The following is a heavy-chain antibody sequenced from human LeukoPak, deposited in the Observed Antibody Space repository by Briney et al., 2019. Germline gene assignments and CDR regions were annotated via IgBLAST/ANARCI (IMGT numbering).Heavy chain of an antibody. Sequence: SETLSLTCAVYGGSFSGYHWSWIRQPPGKGLEWIGEINHSGSTNYNPSLKSRVTISVDTSKNQFSLKLSSVTAADTAVYYCATINGYLIDYWGQGTLVTVSS. CDR3: ATINGYLIDY. CDR2: INHSGST. J-gene: IGHJ4*02. V-gene: IGHV4-34*01. D-gene: IGHD5-24*01. CDR1: GGSFSGYH.